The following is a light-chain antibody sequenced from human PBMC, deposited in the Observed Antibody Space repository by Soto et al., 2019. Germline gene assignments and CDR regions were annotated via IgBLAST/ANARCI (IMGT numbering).Light chain of an antibody. CDR3: QQYGSSPYT. CDR2: GAA. Sequence: EIVLTQSPGTLSLSPGERATLSCRASQSVSSSLAWYQQKPGQSPRLLIYGAANRATDIPDRFGGSGSGTDFTLTISRLEPEDFAVYFCQQYGSSPYTFGQGTKLAIK. V-gene: IGKV3-20*01. CDR1: QSVSSS. J-gene: IGKJ2*01.